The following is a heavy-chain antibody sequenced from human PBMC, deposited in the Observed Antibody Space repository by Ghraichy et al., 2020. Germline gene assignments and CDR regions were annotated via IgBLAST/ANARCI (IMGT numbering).Heavy chain of an antibody. J-gene: IGHJ3*02. CDR3: ARQTYDSSGYYYYAFDI. D-gene: IGHD3-22*01. V-gene: IGHV4-59*08. CDR2: IYYSGST. CDR1: GGSISSYY. Sequence: SCTVSGGSISSYYWSWIRQPPGKGLEWIGYIYYSGSTNYNPSLKSRVTISVDTSKNQFSLKLSSVTAADTAVYYCARQTYDSSGYYYYAFDIWGQGTMVTVSS.